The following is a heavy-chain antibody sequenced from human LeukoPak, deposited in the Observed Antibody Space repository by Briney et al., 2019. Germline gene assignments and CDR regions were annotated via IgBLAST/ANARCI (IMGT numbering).Heavy chain of an antibody. J-gene: IGHJ6*02. CDR1: GFPFSTYA. Sequence: PGGSLRLSCAASGFPFSTYAMSWVRQAPGKGLEWVSVISGSGGDTYYADSVKGRFTISRDNAKNSLYLQMNSLRAEDTAVYYCARAPALYDSSGYYYDYYYYGMDVWGQGTTVTVSS. CDR3: ARAPALYDSSGYYYDYYYYGMDV. D-gene: IGHD3-22*01. CDR2: ISGSGGDT. V-gene: IGHV3-23*01.